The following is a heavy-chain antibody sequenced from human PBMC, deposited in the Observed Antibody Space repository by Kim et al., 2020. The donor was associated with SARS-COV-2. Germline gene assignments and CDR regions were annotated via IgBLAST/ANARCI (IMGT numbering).Heavy chain of an antibody. CDR2: FGGGNGNA. D-gene: IGHD3-10*01. CDR1: GFTFSNYA. CDR3: AKGVIITARGAFDI. Sequence: GGSLRLSCAASGFTFSNYAMSWVRQAPGKGLEWVSTFGGGNGNAFYADSVKGRFTISRDNSKNMVSLEMNSLGVDDTALYYCAKGVIITARGAFDIWGQGTMVTVSS. J-gene: IGHJ3*02. V-gene: IGHV3-23*01.